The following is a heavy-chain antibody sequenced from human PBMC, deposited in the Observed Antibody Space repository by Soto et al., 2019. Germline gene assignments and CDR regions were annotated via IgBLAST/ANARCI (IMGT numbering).Heavy chain of an antibody. CDR1: GGSFSGYY. J-gene: IGHJ4*02. CDR2: INHSGST. CDR3: ARGRTSFITIFGVVPGLDY. Sequence: LSLTCAVYGGSFSGYYWSWIRQPPGKGLEWIGEINHSGSTNYNPSLKSRVTISVDTSKNQFSLKLSSVTAADTAVYYCARGRTSFITIFGVVPGLDYWGQGTLVTVSS. D-gene: IGHD3-3*01. V-gene: IGHV4-34*01.